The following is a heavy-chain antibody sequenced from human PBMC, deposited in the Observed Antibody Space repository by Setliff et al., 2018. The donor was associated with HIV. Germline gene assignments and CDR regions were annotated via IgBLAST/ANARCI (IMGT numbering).Heavy chain of an antibody. CDR2: IYTSGTT. Sequence: PSETLSLTCTVSGGSINSGISYWSWIRQTAGKGLEWIGRIYTSGTTNYNPSLKRRVTMSVDTSKNQFSLMLSSVTAADTAVYYGARNFWNGPPDYYCYGLDVWGQGTTVTVSS. J-gene: IGHJ6*02. D-gene: IGHD3-3*01. CDR1: GGSINSGISY. CDR3: ARNFWNGPPDYYCYGLDV. V-gene: IGHV4-61*02.